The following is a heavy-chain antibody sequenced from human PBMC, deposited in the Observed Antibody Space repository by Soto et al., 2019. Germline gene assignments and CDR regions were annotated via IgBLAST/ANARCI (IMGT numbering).Heavy chain of an antibody. J-gene: IGHJ4*02. D-gene: IGHD3-10*01. CDR2: IRDRAYSYAT. Sequence: VLLVESGGGLVQPGGSLKLSCAASGFVFKDSSLHWVRQASGKGLEWVGRIRDRAYSYATAYAASVKGRFTISRDDSSNTAYLQMNSLKTEDTAIYYCTRLISAAQDYWGQGTLVTVCS. CDR3: TRLISAAQDY. V-gene: IGHV3-73*01. CDR1: GFVFKDSS.